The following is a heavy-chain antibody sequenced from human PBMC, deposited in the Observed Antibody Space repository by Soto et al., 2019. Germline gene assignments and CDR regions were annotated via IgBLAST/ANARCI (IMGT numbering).Heavy chain of an antibody. CDR2: ILHTGYT. J-gene: IGHJ4*02. Sequence: QVQLQESGPGLVTPSGTLSLSCGVSGDSFSSSNWWTWIRQPPGKGPEWIGDILHTGYTDLGPSLRSRSTISIDTSKKEFSLKMTSVTAAATAVYYCGRSPRRVDGKWYVDYWAPGALVIVAS. CDR3: GRSPRRVDGKWYVDY. D-gene: IGHD2-15*01. CDR1: GDSFSSSNW. V-gene: IGHV4-4*02.